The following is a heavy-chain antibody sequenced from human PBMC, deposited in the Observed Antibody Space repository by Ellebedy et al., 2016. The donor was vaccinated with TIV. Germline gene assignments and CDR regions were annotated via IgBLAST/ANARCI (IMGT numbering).Heavy chain of an antibody. D-gene: IGHD1-26*01. J-gene: IGHJ4*02. CDR1: GFTFSGFG. V-gene: IGHV3-30*18. Sequence: GESLKISCIVSGFTFSGFGVHWVRQAPGKGLESVAVLSYDGSNRFYADSVRGRFTLSRDNLKNTLYLQMNSLRGDDTDVYYCAKEHGNGTYGFDYWGQGTLVTVSS. CDR3: AKEHGNGTYGFDY. CDR2: LSYDGSNR.